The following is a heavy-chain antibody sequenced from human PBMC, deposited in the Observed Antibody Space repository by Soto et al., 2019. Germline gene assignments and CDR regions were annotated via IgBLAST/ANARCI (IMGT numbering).Heavy chain of an antibody. Sequence: ASVKVSCKVSGYTLTELSMHWVRQAPGKGLEWMGGFDPEDGETIYAQKFQGRVTMTEDTSTDTAYMELSSLRSEDTAVYYCATGWRQKLELLVPVYYYYGMDVWGQGTTVTVSS. D-gene: IGHD1-7*01. CDR3: ATGWRQKLELLVPVYYYYGMDV. V-gene: IGHV1-24*01. CDR2: FDPEDGET. CDR1: GYTLTELS. J-gene: IGHJ6*02.